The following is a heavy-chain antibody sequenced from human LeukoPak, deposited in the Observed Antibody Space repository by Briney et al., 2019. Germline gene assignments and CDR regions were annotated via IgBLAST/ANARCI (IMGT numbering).Heavy chain of an antibody. CDR2: IYYSGST. CDR3: ARHGSDFWSGYGLFYYYYGMDV. V-gene: IGHV4-39*01. Sequence: SETLSLTCTVSGGSISSSSYYWGWIRQPPGKGLERIGSIYYSGSTYYNPSLKSRVTISVDTSKNQFSLKLSSVTAADTAVYYCARHGSDFWSGYGLFYYYYGMDVWGQGTTVTVSS. CDR1: GGSISSSSYY. J-gene: IGHJ6*02. D-gene: IGHD3-3*01.